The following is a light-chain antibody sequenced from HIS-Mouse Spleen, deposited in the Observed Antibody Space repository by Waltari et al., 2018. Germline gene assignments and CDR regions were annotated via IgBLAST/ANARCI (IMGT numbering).Light chain of an antibody. CDR1: ELPKKY. CDR2: EDS. CDR3: SSTDRSGPHRV. Sequence: ELTQPPSVSESPGQTARKKGGGEELPKKYAYWYQPKSGQAPVLVIYEDSKRPSGIPGRFAGSSSGTMATLTISGAQVLRSSSCYSSSTDRSGPHRVFGVGTKLTVL. J-gene: IGLJ3*02. V-gene: IGLV3-10*01.